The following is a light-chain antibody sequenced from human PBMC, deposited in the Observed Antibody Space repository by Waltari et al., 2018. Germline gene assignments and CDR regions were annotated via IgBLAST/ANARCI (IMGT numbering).Light chain of an antibody. Sequence: YEMIQPLSVSVALGQTASITCGGSDSGFKNGHWYQQEPGQAPVVVIFKDSYRPSGIPERFYGSNSGNAATLTITRVQAGDEADYYCQVWDSTTVIFGGGTKLTVL. V-gene: IGLV3-9*01. CDR3: QVWDSTTVI. CDR2: KDS. J-gene: IGLJ2*01. CDR1: DSGFKN.